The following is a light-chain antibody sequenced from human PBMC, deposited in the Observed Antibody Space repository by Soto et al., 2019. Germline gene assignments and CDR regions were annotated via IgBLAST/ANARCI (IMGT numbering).Light chain of an antibody. CDR1: SSDVGGYNY. CDR3: CSYAGSYTYV. Sequence: ALTQPRSVSGSPGQSVTISCTGTSSDVGGYNYVSWYQQHPGKAPKVMIYDVSKRPSGVPDRFSGSKSGNTASLTISGLQAEDEADYYCCSYAGSYTYVFGTGTKSPS. CDR2: DVS. V-gene: IGLV2-11*01. J-gene: IGLJ1*01.